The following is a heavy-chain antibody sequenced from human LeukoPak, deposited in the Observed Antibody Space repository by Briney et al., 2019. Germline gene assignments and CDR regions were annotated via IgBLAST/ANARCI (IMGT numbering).Heavy chain of an antibody. J-gene: IGHJ3*02. CDR1: GFTFSSYS. D-gene: IGHD1-7*01. V-gene: IGHV3-21*01. CDR3: ARGGNWDYAFDI. CDR2: ISSSSSYI. Sequence: PGGSLRLSCAASGFTFSSYSMNWVRQAPGKGLEWVSSISSSSSYIYYADSVKGRFTISRDNAKNSLYLQMNSLRAEDTAVYYCARGGNWDYAFDIWGQGTMVTVSS.